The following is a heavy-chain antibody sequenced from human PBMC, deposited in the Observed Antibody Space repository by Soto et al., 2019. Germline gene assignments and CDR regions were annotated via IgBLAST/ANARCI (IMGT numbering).Heavy chain of an antibody. CDR1: GGSISSSSYY. V-gene: IGHV4-39*01. CDR2: IYYSGST. Sequence: KASETLSLTCTVSGGSISSSSYYWGWIRQPPGKGLEWIGSIYYSGSTYYNPSLKSRVTISVDTSKNQFSLKLSSVTAADTAVYYCANSFPLGSHRRNFDYWGQGTLVTVSS. J-gene: IGHJ4*02. CDR3: ANSFPLGSHRRNFDY. D-gene: IGHD4-4*01.